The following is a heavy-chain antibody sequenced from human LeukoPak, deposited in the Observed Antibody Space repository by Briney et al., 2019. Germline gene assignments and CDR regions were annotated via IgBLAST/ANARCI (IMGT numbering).Heavy chain of an antibody. CDR2: IYHSGST. D-gene: IGHD3-22*01. CDR3: ARRGLLPPTYCYGMDA. J-gene: IGHJ6*02. CDR1: GGSISSSNW. V-gene: IGHV4-4*02. Sequence: SETLSLTCAVSGGSISSSNWWSWVRQPPGKGLEWIGEIYHSGSTNYNPSLKSRVTISVDKSKNQFSLRLSSATAADTAVYYCARRGLLPPTYCYGMDAWGQGTTVTVSS.